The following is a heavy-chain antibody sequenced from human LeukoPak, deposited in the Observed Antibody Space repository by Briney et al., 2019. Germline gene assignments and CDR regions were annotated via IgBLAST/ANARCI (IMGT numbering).Heavy chain of an antibody. CDR1: RFTVSSNY. J-gene: IGHJ6*03. Sequence: GGSLRLSCAASRFTVSSNYMTWVRQAAGKGLEWVSVIYSGGSTYYADSVKGRFTISRDNSKNTLYLQMNSLRAEDTAVYYCAKGGGYDYYYYYYMDVWGKGTTVTVSS. V-gene: IGHV3-66*01. CDR3: AKGGGYDYYYYYYMDV. D-gene: IGHD5-12*01. CDR2: IYSGGST.